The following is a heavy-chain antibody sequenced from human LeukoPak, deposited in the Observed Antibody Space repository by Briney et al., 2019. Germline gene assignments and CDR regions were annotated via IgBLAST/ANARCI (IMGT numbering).Heavy chain of an antibody. J-gene: IGHJ3*02. CDR1: GFTFNNFA. CDR3: ARGLLKWFGELLNAFDI. CDR2: ISGSGGST. D-gene: IGHD3-10*01. Sequence: PGGSLRLSCAASGFTFNNFAMSWVRRAPGKGLEWVSSISGSGGSTYYADSVRGRFTISRDNSKNTLYLQMNSLRAEDTAVYYCARGLLKWFGELLNAFDIWGQGTMVTVSS. V-gene: IGHV3-23*01.